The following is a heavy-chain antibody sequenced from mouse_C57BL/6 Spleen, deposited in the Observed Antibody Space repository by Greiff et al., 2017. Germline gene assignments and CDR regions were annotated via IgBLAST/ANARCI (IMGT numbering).Heavy chain of an antibody. Sequence: DVQLQESGPGLVKPSQSLSLTCSVTGYSITSGYYWNWIRQFPGNKLEWMGYISYDGSNNYNPSLKNRISITRDTSKNQFFLKRNSVTTEDTATYYCEGLLRDYAMDYWGQGTSVTVSS. CDR3: EGLLRDYAMDY. J-gene: IGHJ4*01. CDR1: GYSITSGYY. V-gene: IGHV3-6*01. CDR2: ISYDGSN. D-gene: IGHD1-1*01.